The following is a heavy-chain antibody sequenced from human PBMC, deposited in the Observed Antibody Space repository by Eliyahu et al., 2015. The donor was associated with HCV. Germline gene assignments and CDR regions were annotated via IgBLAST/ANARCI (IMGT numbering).Heavy chain of an antibody. CDR3: ARRDVLLWFGEHYYGMDV. CDR2: ISSSGSTI. D-gene: IGHD3-10*01. J-gene: IGHJ6*02. Sequence: EVQLVESGGGLVQPGGSLRLSCAASAFTFSSYEMNWVRQAPGKGLEWVSYISSSGSTIYYADSVKGRFTISRDNAKNSLYLQMNSLRAEDTAVYYCARRDVLLWFGEHYYGMDVWGQGTTVTVSS. V-gene: IGHV3-48*03. CDR1: AFTFSSYE.